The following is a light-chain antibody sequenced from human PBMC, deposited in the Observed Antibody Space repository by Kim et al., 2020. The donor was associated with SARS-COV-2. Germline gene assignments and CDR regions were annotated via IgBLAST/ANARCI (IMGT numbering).Light chain of an antibody. CDR2: CAS. CDR1: HTLSISF. Sequence: SPGETATISCSTSHTLSISFFAWDQQKPGQAPSLLIDCASGRATGIPDRFSGSGSETVFTLTISRLDPEDFAMYYCQQYGTSPLTFGGGTKVDIK. J-gene: IGKJ4*01. V-gene: IGKV3-20*01. CDR3: QQYGTSPLT.